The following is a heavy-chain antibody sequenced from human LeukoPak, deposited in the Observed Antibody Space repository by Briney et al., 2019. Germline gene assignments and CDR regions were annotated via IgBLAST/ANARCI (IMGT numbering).Heavy chain of an antibody. CDR2: IIPIFGTA. J-gene: IGHJ6*02. CDR1: GGTFSSHA. V-gene: IGHV1-69*13. Sequence: SVKVSCKASGGTFSSHAISWVRQAPGQGLEWMGGIIPIFGTANYAQKFQGRVTITADESTSTAYMELSSLRSEDTAVYYCAREGSGYEYYYYGMDVWGQGTTVTVSS. D-gene: IGHD5-12*01. CDR3: AREGSGYEYYYYGMDV.